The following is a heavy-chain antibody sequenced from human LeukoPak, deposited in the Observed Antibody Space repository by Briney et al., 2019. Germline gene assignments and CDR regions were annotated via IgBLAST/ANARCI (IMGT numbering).Heavy chain of an antibody. D-gene: IGHD2-21*01. CDR1: GGSISSYY. V-gene: IGHV4-4*07. J-gene: IGHJ1*01. CDR2: IYTSGTT. Sequence: SETLSLTCTVSGGSISSYYWSWIRQPAGKGLEWNGRIYTSGTTNYNPSLKSRVTISVHTSKNQFSRKLSSVTAADTAVYYCAGGGCGGDCYSGDFQHWGQGTLVTVSS. CDR3: AGGGCGGDCYSGDFQH.